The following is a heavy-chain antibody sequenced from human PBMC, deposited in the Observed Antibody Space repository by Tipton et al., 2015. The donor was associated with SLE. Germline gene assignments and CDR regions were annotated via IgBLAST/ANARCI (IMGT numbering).Heavy chain of an antibody. CDR3: ARLVLRSFDWFP. CDR2: IYYGGNT. V-gene: IGHV4-39*01. CDR1: SGSISSSSYY. D-gene: IGHD3-9*01. Sequence: TLSLTCSVSSGSISSSSYYWGWIRQPPGKGLEWFGCIYYGGNTYYNPSLKSRVTMSAATSKNHFSLNLSSVTAADTAVYHCARLVLRSFDWFPWGQGTLVTVSS. J-gene: IGHJ4*02.